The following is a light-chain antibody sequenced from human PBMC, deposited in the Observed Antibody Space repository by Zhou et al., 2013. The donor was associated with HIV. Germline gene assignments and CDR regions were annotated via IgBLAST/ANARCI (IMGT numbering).Light chain of an antibody. CDR2: KAS. Sequence: DIQMTQSPSTLSAAVGDTVTIACRASQSISGWLAWHQQKSGKAPKVFIYKASTLASGVPSRFSGSGSGTEFTLTISSLQPEDFATYYCQQYKTEPWTYGEGTSV. J-gene: IGKJ1*01. V-gene: IGKV1-5*03. CDR1: QSISGW. CDR3: QQYKTEPWT.